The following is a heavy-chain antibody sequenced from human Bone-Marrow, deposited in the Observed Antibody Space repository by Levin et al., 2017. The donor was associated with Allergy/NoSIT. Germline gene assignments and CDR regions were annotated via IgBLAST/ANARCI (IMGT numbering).Heavy chain of an antibody. Sequence: GGSLRLSCSASGFTFNNYAFYWVRQAPGKGLEYVSTIRADGGRAYYADSVKDRFTVSRDNSRNTVYLQMSSLRVDDTAVYYCVKDGECSGSSCEPISRVFGQVRNRDGSDIWGQGTMVSVSS. CDR1: GFTFNNYA. CDR3: VKDGECSGSSCEPISRVFGQVRNRDGSDI. V-gene: IGHV3-64D*06. D-gene: IGHD2-15*01. J-gene: IGHJ3*02. CDR2: IRADGGRA.